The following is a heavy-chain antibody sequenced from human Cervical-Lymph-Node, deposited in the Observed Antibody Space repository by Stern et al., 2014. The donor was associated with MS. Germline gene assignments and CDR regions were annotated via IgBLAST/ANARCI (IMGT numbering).Heavy chain of an antibody. J-gene: IGHJ4*02. CDR3: ARDTSSPERSDW. Sequence: MQLVQSGGGVIQPGGSLRLSCTASGFTVSRGYMTWVRQAPGKGLEWVSLIANVGSTFYTDSVKGRFTISRDDSKNTVYLHMTSLRAEDTAMYYCARDTSSPERSDWWGQGTLVTVSS. CDR1: GFTVSRGY. CDR2: IANVGST. D-gene: IGHD1-1*01. V-gene: IGHV3-53*01.